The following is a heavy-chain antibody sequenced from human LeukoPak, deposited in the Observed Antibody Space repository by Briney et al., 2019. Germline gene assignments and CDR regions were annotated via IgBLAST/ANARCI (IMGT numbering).Heavy chain of an antibody. J-gene: IGHJ4*02. Sequence: GGSLRLSCAASGFTFSSYAMRWVRQAPGKGLEWVAVISYDGSNKYYADSVKGRFTISRDNSKNTLYLQMNSLRAEDTAVYYCARDQGGIEVTHFDYWGQGTLVTVSS. D-gene: IGHD3-22*01. CDR2: ISYDGSNK. CDR3: ARDQGGIEVTHFDY. V-gene: IGHV3-30-3*01. CDR1: GFTFSSYA.